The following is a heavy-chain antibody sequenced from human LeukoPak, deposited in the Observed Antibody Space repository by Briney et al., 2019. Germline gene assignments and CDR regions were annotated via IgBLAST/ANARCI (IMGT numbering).Heavy chain of an antibody. D-gene: IGHD3-16*02. V-gene: IGHV1-2*02. Sequence: GASVKVSCKASGYTFTGYYMHWVRQAPGQGLEWMGWINPNSGGTNYAQTFQGRVTMTRDTSISTAYMELSRLRSDDTAVYYCARVRTVIPCFDYWGQGTLVTVSS. CDR2: INPNSGGT. CDR1: GYTFTGYY. J-gene: IGHJ4*02. CDR3: ARVRTVIPCFDY.